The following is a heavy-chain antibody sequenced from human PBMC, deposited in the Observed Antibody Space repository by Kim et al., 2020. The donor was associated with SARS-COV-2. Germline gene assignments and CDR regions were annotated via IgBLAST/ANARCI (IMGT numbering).Heavy chain of an antibody. CDR2: INHSGST. CDR1: GGSFRGYY. CDR3: ARGWVTPPYYFDY. J-gene: IGHJ4*02. V-gene: IGHV4-34*01. Sequence: SETLSLTCAVYGGSFRGYYWSWIRQPPGKGLEWIGEINHSGSTNYNPSLKSRVTISVDTSKNQFSLKLSSVTAADTAVYYCARGWVTPPYYFDYWGQGTLVTVSS. D-gene: IGHD5-18*01.